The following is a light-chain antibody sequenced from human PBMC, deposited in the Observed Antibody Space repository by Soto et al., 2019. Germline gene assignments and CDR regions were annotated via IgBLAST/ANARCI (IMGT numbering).Light chain of an antibody. CDR3: QQLNSYPFT. Sequence: IQLTQSPSSLSASVGDRVTITCRASQGINSYLTWYQQKPGKAPKLLIYAASTLQSGVPSRFSGSGSGTDFTLNISSLQPEDFATYHCQQLNSYPFTFGGGTKVEIK. CDR1: QGINSY. CDR2: AAS. J-gene: IGKJ4*01. V-gene: IGKV1-9*01.